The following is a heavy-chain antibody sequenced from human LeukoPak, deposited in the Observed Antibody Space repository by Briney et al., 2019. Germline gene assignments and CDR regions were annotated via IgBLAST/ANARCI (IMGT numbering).Heavy chain of an antibody. J-gene: IGHJ1*01. Sequence: GGSLRLSCAASGFTFSDYSMNWVRQAPGKGLEWVSSISSRSTYRYYADSVKGRFTISRDNAKNSLCLQMNSLRAEDTAVYYWARDMTTATTCYLQHWGQGTLVTVSS. D-gene: IGHD4-17*01. CDR3: ARDMTTATTCYLQH. CDR2: ISSRSTYR. CDR1: GFTFSDYS. V-gene: IGHV3-21*06.